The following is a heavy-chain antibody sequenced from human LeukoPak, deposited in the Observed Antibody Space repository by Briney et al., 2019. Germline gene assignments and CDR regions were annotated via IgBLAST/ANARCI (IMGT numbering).Heavy chain of an antibody. Sequence: PGGSLRLSCAASGFTVSSNYMSWVRQAPGKGLEWVSVIYSGGSTYYADSVKGRFTISRDNSKNTLYLQMNSLRAEDTAVYYCARDPATSLGNWFAPWGEGTLVTVSS. CDR2: IYSGGST. V-gene: IGHV3-53*01. D-gene: IGHD5-12*01. J-gene: IGHJ5*02. CDR3: ARDPATSLGNWFAP. CDR1: GFTVSSNY.